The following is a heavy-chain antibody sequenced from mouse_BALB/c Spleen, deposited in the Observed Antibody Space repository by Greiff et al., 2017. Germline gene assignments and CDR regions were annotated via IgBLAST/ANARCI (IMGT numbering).Heavy chain of an antibody. Sequence: LQQSGSELVRPGASVKLSCKASGYTFTSYWMHWVKQRHGQGLEWIGNIYPGSGSTNYDEKFKSKVTLTVDTSSSTAYMHLSSLTSEDSAVYYCTRSDGDFYFDYWGQGTTLTVSS. CDR3: TRSDGDFYFDY. CDR1: GYTFTSYW. J-gene: IGHJ2*01. D-gene: IGHD2-13*01. CDR2: IYPGSGST. V-gene: IGHV1S22*01.